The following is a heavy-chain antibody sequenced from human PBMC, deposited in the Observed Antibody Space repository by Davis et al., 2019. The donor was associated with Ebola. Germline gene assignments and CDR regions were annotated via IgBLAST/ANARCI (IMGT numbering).Heavy chain of an antibody. Sequence: GESLKISCAASGFTFSSYSMNWVRQAPGKGLEWVSYISSSSRTIYYADSVKGRFTISRDNAKNSLYLQMSSLRDEDTAVYNCARLRLAYYGMDVWGQGTTVTVSS. D-gene: IGHD3-16*01. J-gene: IGHJ6*02. CDR1: GFTFSSYS. CDR2: ISSSSRTI. V-gene: IGHV3-48*02. CDR3: ARLRLAYYGMDV.